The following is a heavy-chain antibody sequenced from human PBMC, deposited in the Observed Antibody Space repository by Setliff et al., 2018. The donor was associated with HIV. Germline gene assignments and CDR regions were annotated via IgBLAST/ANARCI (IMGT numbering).Heavy chain of an antibody. CDR3: ARDEGFDSSGYYLGTFDY. CDR2: INPSGGST. V-gene: IGHV1-46*01. J-gene: IGHJ4*02. CDR1: GGTFSTYS. D-gene: IGHD3-22*01. Sequence: GASVKVSCKASGGTFSTYSMNWVRQAPGQGLEWMGIINPSGGSTSYAQKFQGRVTMTRDTSTSTAYMELRSLRSDDTAVYYCARDEGFDSSGYYLGTFDYWGQGTLVTVSS.